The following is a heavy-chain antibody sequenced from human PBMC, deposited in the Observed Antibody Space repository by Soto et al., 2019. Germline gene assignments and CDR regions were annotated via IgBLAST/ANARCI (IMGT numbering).Heavy chain of an antibody. V-gene: IGHV3-23*01. D-gene: IGHD5-12*01. CDR2: ISARGGSL. J-gene: IGHJ4*02. CDR3: AKGSIEYSASVDN. Sequence: VQLLESGGGLVQPGGPLRLSCAASGFSFNSYVMVWVRQAPGKGLEWVSVISARGGSLYFADSVKGRFTISRDNSKNVLSLEMNSLSAEDTAIYFCAKGSIEYSASVDNWGQGTLVLVSS. CDR1: GFSFNSYV.